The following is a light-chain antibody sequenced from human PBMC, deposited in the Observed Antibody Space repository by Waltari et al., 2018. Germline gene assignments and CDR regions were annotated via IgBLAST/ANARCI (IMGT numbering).Light chain of an antibody. V-gene: IGKV3-15*01. Sequence: EIVMTQSPATLSVSPGERATLSCRASQSVSSNLAWYQQKPGQAPRLLIYGASTRATGIPARFSGSGSGTEFTLTISSLESEDFAFYYCQQSRRWPQRTFGQGTKLEI. CDR3: QQSRRWPQRT. CDR1: QSVSSN. CDR2: GAS. J-gene: IGKJ2*01.